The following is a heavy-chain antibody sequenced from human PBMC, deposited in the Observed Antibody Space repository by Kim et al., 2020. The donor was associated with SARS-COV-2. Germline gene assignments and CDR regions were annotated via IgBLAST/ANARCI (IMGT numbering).Heavy chain of an antibody. CDR3: ARDLSYYYGMDV. V-gene: IGHV3-33*01. Sequence: GGSLRLPCAASGFTFSSYGMHWVRQAPGKGLEWVAVIWYDGSNKYYADSVKGRFTISRDNSKNTLYLQMNSLRAEDTAVYYCARDLSYYYGMDVWGQGTTVTVSS. CDR2: IWYDGSNK. J-gene: IGHJ6*02. CDR1: GFTFSSYG.